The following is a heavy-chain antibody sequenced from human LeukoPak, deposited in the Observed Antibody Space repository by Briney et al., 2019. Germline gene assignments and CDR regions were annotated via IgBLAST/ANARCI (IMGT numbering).Heavy chain of an antibody. D-gene: IGHD2-21*02. CDR3: AHCSCDLDAFDM. Sequence: GASVKVSCKASGGTFSSYAISWVRQAPGQGLEWMGWINPKSGATKYAQKFQGRITMTGDTSIGTAYVELSRLRSDDTAVYYCAHCSCDLDAFDMWGQGTLVIVSS. CDR1: GGTFSSYA. CDR2: INPKSGAT. V-gene: IGHV1-2*02. J-gene: IGHJ3*02.